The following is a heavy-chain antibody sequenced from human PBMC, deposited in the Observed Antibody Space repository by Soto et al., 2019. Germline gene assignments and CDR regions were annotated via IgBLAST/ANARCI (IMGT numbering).Heavy chain of an antibody. CDR3: ARDGGEGTLDY. CDR1: GFTVSSNY. CDR2: IHSGGST. D-gene: IGHD2-21*01. Sequence: PGGSLRLSCAVSGFTVSSNYMSWVRPAPGKVLEWVSVIHSGGSTYYADSVKGRFTISRDNSKNTLYLQMKSLRAEDTAVYYCARDGGEGTLDYWGQGTLVTVSS. J-gene: IGHJ4*02. V-gene: IGHV3-53*01.